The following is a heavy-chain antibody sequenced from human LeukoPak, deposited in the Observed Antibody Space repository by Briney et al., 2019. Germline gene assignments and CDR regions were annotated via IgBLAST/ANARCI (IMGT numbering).Heavy chain of an antibody. CDR3: ATDLGGWYEGDY. V-gene: IGHV1-2*02. D-gene: IGHD6-19*01. CDR1: GYTFTGYY. J-gene: IGHJ4*02. Sequence: ASVKVSCKASGYTFTGYYMHWVRQAPGQGLEWMGWINPNSGGTNYAQKFQGRVTMTRDTSISTAYMELSRLRSDDTAVYYCATDLGGWYEGDYWGQGTLVTVSS. CDR2: INPNSGGT.